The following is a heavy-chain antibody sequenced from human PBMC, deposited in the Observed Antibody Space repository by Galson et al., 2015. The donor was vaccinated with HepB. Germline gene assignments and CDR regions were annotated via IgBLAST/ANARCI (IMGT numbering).Heavy chain of an antibody. V-gene: IGHV6-1*01. Sequence: CAISGDSVSSNSAAWNWIRQSPSRGLEWLGRTYYRSKWYGDYALSVKSRITIKPDTSKNQFSLQLKSVTPEDTAVYFCARDYTGTYEFDFWGQGTPVTVSS. CDR2: TYYRSKWYG. J-gene: IGHJ4*02. CDR1: GDSVSSNSAA. CDR3: ARDYTGTYEFDF. D-gene: IGHD1-26*01.